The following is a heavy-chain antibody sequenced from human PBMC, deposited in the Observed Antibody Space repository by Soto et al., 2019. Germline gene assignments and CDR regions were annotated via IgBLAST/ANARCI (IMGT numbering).Heavy chain of an antibody. J-gene: IGHJ3*02. Sequence: GGSLRLSCAASGFAFSSYAMTWVRQAPGKGLEWVSAVSDGGGATVYAGSVKGRFTISRDNSKDTLFLQMNSLRADDTAVYYCARMWEPQHEASYIWGQGTMVTVSS. D-gene: IGHD1-26*01. CDR3: ARMWEPQHEASYI. CDR1: GFAFSSYA. V-gene: IGHV3-23*01. CDR2: VSDGGGAT.